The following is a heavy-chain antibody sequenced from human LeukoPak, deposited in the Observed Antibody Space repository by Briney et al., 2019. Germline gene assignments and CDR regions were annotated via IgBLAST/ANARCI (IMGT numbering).Heavy chain of an antibody. J-gene: IGHJ4*02. D-gene: IGHD1-26*01. CDR1: GSSISDYY. V-gene: IGHV4-59*01. Sequence: KSSETLSLTCTVSGSSISDYYWNWIRQPPGKGLEWIGYMYYRGSSNFNPSLKSRVTISVDTSKNHLSLKLTSVTAADTAVYYCARRGPRGTDFDFWGQGTLVTVSS. CDR3: ARRGPRGTDFDF. CDR2: MYYRGSS.